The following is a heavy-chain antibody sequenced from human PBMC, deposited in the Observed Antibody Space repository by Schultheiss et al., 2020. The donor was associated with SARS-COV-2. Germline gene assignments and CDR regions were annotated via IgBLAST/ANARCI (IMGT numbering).Heavy chain of an antibody. CDR1: GGSISSSFYY. J-gene: IGHJ4*02. D-gene: IGHD3-22*01. CDR2: INHSGST. V-gene: IGHV4-39*01. Sequence: SETLSLTCTVSGGSISSSFYYWSWIRQPPGKGLEWIGEINHSGSTNYNPSLKSRVTISVDTSKNQFSLKLSSLTAADTAVYYCARHRGPYNDYSGHNYFDSWGQGTLVTVSS. CDR3: ARHRGPYNDYSGHNYFDS.